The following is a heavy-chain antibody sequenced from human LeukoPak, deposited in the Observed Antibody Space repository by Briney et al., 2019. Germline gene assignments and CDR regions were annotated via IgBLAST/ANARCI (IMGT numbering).Heavy chain of an antibody. CDR1: GFTFTGYY. CDR3: ARDGATVATPFFDY. V-gene: IGHV1-2*04. CDR2: INANNGDT. J-gene: IGHJ4*02. Sequence: ASVKVSCKASGFTFTGYYMHWVRQAPGQGLEWMGWINANNGDTNYAQKFRGWVTMTRDTSLSTVYMEVSRLRSDDTAVYYCARDGATVATPFFDYWGRGTLVTVSS. D-gene: IGHD4-17*01.